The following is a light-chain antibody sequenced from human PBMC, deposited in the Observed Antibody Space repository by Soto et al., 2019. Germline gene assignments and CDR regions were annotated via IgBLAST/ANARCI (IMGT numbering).Light chain of an antibody. Sequence: DIVLTQSPDSLAVSLGEWATINCKSSQSVSYSANNRNYLAWYQKRLGQPPKLLFYWASTRESVVPDRFSGSRSGTDFTLTISSLQAEDVAVYYCQHYYSAPLTFGGGTKVEIK. CDR3: QHYYSAPLT. V-gene: IGKV4-1*01. CDR1: QSVSYSANNRNY. CDR2: WAS. J-gene: IGKJ4*01.